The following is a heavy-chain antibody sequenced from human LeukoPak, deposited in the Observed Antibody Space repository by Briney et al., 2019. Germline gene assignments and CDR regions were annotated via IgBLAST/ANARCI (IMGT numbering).Heavy chain of an antibody. CDR1: GYTFTSNY. D-gene: IGHD2-15*01. CDR2: ISPSGGST. CDR3: ASSEGSQHPPDY. J-gene: IGHJ4*02. V-gene: IGHV1-46*01. Sequence: GASVKVSCKAFGYTFTSNYMRWVRQAPGQGPEWMGVISPSGGSTTYAQKFQGRVTLTRDMSTSTDYLELSSLRSEDTAVYYCASSEGSQHPPDYWGQGTLVTVSS.